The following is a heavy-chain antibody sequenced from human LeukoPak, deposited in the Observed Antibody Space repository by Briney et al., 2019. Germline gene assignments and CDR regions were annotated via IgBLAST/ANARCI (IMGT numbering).Heavy chain of an antibody. V-gene: IGHV3-7*01. CDR1: GFTFSSYW. J-gene: IGHJ4*02. D-gene: IGHD2-15*01. CDR2: IKQDGSEK. Sequence: GGSLRLSCAASGFTFSSYWMSWVRQAPGKGLEWVANIKQDGSEKYYVDSVKGRFTISRDNAKNSLYLQMNSLRAEDTAVYYCARDGQATLLQPFFDYWGQGTLVTVSS. CDR3: ARDGQATLLQPFFDY.